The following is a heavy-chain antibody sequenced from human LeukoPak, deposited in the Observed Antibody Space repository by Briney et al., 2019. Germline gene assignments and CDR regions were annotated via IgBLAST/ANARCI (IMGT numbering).Heavy chain of an antibody. D-gene: IGHD2-15*01. V-gene: IGHV4-38-2*01. CDR2: LYHSGSA. CDR1: DYSIRSGYY. CDR3: ARQNIVVVVAATPGAFDI. Sequence: PSETLSLTCDVSDYSIRSGYYWGWIRQPPGKGLEGIGSLYHSGSAYYSPSLKKRVPVSLDTSNNALSLRLSSVTAADTAIYYCARQNIVVVVAATPGAFDIWGQGTLVTVSS. J-gene: IGHJ3*02.